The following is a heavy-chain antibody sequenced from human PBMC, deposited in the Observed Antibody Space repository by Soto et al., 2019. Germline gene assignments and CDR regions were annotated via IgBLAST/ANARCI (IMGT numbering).Heavy chain of an antibody. Sequence: GASVKVSCKASGYTFTGYYMHWVRQAPGQGLEWMGWINPNSGGTNYAQKFQGWVTMTRDTSISTAYMELSRLRSDDTAVYYYAREGGDSGDLYGMDVWGQGTTVTFPS. V-gene: IGHV1-2*04. CDR3: AREGGDSGDLYGMDV. CDR2: INPNSGGT. D-gene: IGHD5-12*01. J-gene: IGHJ6*02. CDR1: GYTFTGYY.